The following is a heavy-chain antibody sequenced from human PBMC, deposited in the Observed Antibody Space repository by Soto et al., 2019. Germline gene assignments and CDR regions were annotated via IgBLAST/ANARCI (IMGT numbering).Heavy chain of an antibody. Sequence: EVQLVESGGGLVQPGGSLRLSCAASGFTFSSYWMHWVRQAPGKGLVWVSRINSDGSSTSYADSVKGRFTISRDNAKNTLYLQMNRLRAEDTAVYYCARVQRDIVVVPAAMPYYYYYMDVWGKGTTVTVSS. CDR2: INSDGSST. J-gene: IGHJ6*03. CDR3: ARVQRDIVVVPAAMPYYYYYMDV. D-gene: IGHD2-2*01. V-gene: IGHV3-74*01. CDR1: GFTFSSYW.